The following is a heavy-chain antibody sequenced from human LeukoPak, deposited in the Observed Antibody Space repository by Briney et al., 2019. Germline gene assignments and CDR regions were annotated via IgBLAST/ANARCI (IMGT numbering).Heavy chain of an antibody. D-gene: IGHD1/OR15-1a*01. J-gene: IGHJ3*01. V-gene: IGHV3-64*01. CDR3: AREGNTYRGADAFDF. CDR2: IGTNGRGI. Sequence: GGSLRLSCAASGFTFSDFIMHWVRQAPGKGLEYVSTIGTNGRGIFYASSVRGRFTISRDNSKNTMYLQIGSLRAEDMAVYYCAREGNTYRGADAFDFWGRGTMVTVSS. CDR1: GFTFSDFI.